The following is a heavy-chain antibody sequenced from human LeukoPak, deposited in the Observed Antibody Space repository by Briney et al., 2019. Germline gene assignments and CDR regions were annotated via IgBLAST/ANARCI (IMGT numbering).Heavy chain of an antibody. V-gene: IGHV4-34*01. J-gene: IGHJ4*02. D-gene: IGHD3/OR15-3a*01. CDR1: GGSFSGYY. Sequence: SETLSLTCAVYGGSFSGYYWSWIRQPPGKGLEWIGEINHSGSTNSNPSLKSRVTISVDTSKNQFSLKLSSVTAADTAVYYCARRTGSGLFILPGGQGTLVTVSS. CDR3: ARRTGSGLFILP. CDR2: INHSGST.